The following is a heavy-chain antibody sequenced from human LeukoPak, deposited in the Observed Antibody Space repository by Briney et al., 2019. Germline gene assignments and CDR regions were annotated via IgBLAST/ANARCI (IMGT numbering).Heavy chain of an antibody. D-gene: IGHD3-22*01. CDR1: GYTFTSYD. V-gene: IGHV1-2*02. CDR3: ARVYYYDSSGYYDLDY. CDR2: INPNSGGT. Sequence: EASVKVSCKASGYTFTSYDINWVRQATGQGLEWMGWINPNSGGTNYAQKFQGRVTMTRDTSISTAYMELSRLRSDDTAVYYCARVYYYDSSGYYDLDYWGQGTLVTVSS. J-gene: IGHJ4*02.